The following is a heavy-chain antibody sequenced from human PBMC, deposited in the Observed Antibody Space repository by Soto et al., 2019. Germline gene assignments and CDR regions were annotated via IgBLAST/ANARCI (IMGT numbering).Heavy chain of an antibody. Sequence: EVQLLESGGGLVQPGGSLRLSCAASGFTFKSYAMSWVRQAPGKGLEWVSVISGSGGSTYYADSVKGRFTISRDNSKNTLYLQMNRLRAEDTAIYSCAKEFVEWFGDCFDYWGQGAPVTVSS. CDR3: AKEFVEWFGDCFDY. V-gene: IGHV3-23*01. D-gene: IGHD3-10*01. CDR2: ISGSGGST. CDR1: GFTFKSYA. J-gene: IGHJ4*02.